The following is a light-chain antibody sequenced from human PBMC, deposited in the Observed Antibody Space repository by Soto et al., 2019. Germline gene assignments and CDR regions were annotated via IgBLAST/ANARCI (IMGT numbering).Light chain of an antibody. Sequence: SYELTQPPSVSVAPGKTARITCGGNNIGSKSVHWYQQKPGQAPVVVMYYDSDRPSGIPERFSGSNSGNTATLSISRVEAGDEADYYCQVWDSNNDHTVFGGGTQLTVL. CDR1: NIGSKS. CDR3: QVWDSNNDHTV. J-gene: IGLJ7*01. CDR2: YDS. V-gene: IGLV3-21*04.